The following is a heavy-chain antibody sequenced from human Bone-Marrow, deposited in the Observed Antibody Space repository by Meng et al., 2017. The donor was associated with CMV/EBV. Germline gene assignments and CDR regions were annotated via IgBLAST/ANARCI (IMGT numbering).Heavy chain of an antibody. Sequence: GSLRLSCTVSGGSVSSGSYYWSWIRQPPGKGLEWIGYIYYSGSTNYNPSLKSRVTISVDTSKNQFSLKLSSVTAADTAVYYCARDRGRKWLLPPPLTRYGMDVWGQGTTVTVSS. D-gene: IGHD3-22*01. CDR2: IYYSGST. CDR1: GGSVSSGSYY. V-gene: IGHV4-61*01. J-gene: IGHJ6*02. CDR3: ARDRGRKWLLPPPLTRYGMDV.